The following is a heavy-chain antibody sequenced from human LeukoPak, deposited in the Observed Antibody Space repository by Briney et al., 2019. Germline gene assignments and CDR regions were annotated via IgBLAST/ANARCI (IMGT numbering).Heavy chain of an antibody. J-gene: IGHJ4*02. Sequence: ASVKVSCEASGYPFTSYAIHWVRQAPGQRLEWMGWISAGDDNTKYSQKFQGRVTMTRDTSISTAYMELSRLRSDDTAVYYCARERITIFGVADPFDYWGQGTLVTVSS. D-gene: IGHD3-3*01. CDR3: ARERITIFGVADPFDY. V-gene: IGHV1-3*01. CDR2: ISAGDDNT. CDR1: GYPFTSYA.